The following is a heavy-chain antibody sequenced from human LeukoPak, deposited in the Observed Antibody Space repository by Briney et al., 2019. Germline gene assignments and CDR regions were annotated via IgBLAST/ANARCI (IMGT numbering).Heavy chain of an antibody. Sequence: VKVSCKASGYTFTGYYMHWVRQAPGQGLEWMGWMNPNSGNTGYAQKFQGRVTMTRNTSISTAYMELSSLRSEDTAVYYCARKELLDYWGQGTLVTVSS. J-gene: IGHJ4*02. CDR3: ARKELLDY. D-gene: IGHD3-10*01. CDR2: MNPNSGNT. V-gene: IGHV1-8*02. CDR1: GYTFTGYY.